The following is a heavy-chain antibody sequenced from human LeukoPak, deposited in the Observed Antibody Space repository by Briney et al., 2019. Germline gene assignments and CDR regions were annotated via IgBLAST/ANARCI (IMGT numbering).Heavy chain of an antibody. CDR3: ARARWQLVPYFDS. V-gene: IGHV1-2*02. Sequence: GASVKVSCKASGYTFTDYYMHWVRQAPGQGLEWMGWINPNSGGTNFAQKFQGRVAMTRDTSIRTAYMELGSLRSDATAVYYCARARWQLVPYFDSWGQGTLVTVSS. CDR2: INPNSGGT. D-gene: IGHD6-6*01. CDR1: GYTFTDYY. J-gene: IGHJ4*02.